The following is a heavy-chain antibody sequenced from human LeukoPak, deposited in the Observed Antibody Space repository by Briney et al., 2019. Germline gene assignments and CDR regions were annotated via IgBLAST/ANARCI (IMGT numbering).Heavy chain of an antibody. CDR1: GGSISSGGYS. V-gene: IGHV4-30-4*07. J-gene: IGHJ6*03. Sequence: PSETLSLTCAVSGGSISSGGYSWSWIRQPPGKGLEWIGYIYYSGSTYYNPSLKSRVTISVDTSKNQFSLKLSSVTAADTAVYYCARAAAGSDYYYMDVWGKGTTVIVSS. CDR3: ARAAAGSDYYYMDV. CDR2: IYYSGST. D-gene: IGHD6-13*01.